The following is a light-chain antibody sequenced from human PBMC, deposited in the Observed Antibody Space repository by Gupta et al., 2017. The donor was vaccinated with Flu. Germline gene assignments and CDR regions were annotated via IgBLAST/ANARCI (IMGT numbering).Light chain of an antibody. V-gene: IGLV1-40*01. CDR2: GNN. J-gene: IGLJ3*02. CDR1: TSNIGAGYD. Sequence: VSGAPGQRVTISCTGSTSNIGAGYDVHWYQQVPGRAPKRLIFGNNNRPSGVADRFSGSKYGTSASLAIAGLQAEDEADYYCQSYDNSLSGSKVFGGGTKLTVL. CDR3: QSYDNSLSGSKV.